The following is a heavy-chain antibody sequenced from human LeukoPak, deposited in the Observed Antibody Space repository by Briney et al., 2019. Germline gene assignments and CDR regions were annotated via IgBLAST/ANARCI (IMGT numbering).Heavy chain of an antibody. Sequence: SETLSLTCTVSGGSISSSSYYWGWIRQPPGKGLEWIGEINHSGSTKDNPSLKSRVTISVDTSKNQFSLKLSSVTAADTAVYYCASLGSGSYYRPDYWGQGTLVTVSS. V-gene: IGHV4-39*01. CDR2: INHSGST. CDR1: GGSISSSSYY. J-gene: IGHJ4*02. CDR3: ASLGSGSYYRPDY. D-gene: IGHD3-10*01.